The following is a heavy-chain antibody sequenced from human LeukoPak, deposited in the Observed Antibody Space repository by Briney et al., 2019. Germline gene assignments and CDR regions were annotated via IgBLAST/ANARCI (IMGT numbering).Heavy chain of an antibody. D-gene: IGHD4-11*01. Sequence: SQTLSLTCTGSGGSISSGGYYWSWIRQHPGKGLEWIGYIYYSGSTYYNPSLKSRVTISVDTSKNQFSLKLSSVTAADTAVYYCARYYSNLEYFDYWGQGTLVTVSS. CDR2: IYYSGST. CDR3: ARYYSNLEYFDY. J-gene: IGHJ4*02. CDR1: GGSISSGGYY. V-gene: IGHV4-31*03.